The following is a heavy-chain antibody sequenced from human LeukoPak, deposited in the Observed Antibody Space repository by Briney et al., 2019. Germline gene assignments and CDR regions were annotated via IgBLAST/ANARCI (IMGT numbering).Heavy chain of an antibody. V-gene: IGHV3-7*01. Sequence: GGSLRLSCEGSGFTFNSYWMNWVRQPPGKGLEWVSNINRDGSVRTYVDPVKGRFTSSRDNAKNSLDLQMNSLRAEDTAVYYCVGWGIYAIWGQGPTVSVSS. J-gene: IGHJ3*02. CDR3: VGWGIYAI. CDR2: INRDGSVR. D-gene: IGHD3-16*01. CDR1: GFTFNSYW.